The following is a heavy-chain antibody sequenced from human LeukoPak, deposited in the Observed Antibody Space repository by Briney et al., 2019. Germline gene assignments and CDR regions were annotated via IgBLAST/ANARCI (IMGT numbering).Heavy chain of an antibody. CDR1: GYSFTSYW. CDR3: ARASYTSGWYQVYFDS. D-gene: IGHD6-19*01. V-gene: IGHV5-51*01. Sequence: GESLKISCKGSGYSFTSYWIGWVRQMPGKGLEWMVIIYPGDSDTRYSPSFQGQVTISADKSISTAYLQWSSLKASDTATYYCARASYTSGWYQVYFDSWGQGTLVTVSS. J-gene: IGHJ4*02. CDR2: IYPGDSDT.